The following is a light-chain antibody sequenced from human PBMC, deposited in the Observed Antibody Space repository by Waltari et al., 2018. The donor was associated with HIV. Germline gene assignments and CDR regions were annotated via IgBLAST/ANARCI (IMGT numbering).Light chain of an antibody. Sequence: DIQMTQSPSSLSASVGDRVTSTCRASQAISNSLAWYQQKQGKAPNLLLYAASRLQSGVPSRFSGSGSGTDYTLTINSLQPEDFATYFCQQYYNTWTFGQGTKVEVK. CDR1: QAISNS. CDR2: AAS. CDR3: QQYYNTWT. V-gene: IGKV1-NL1*01. J-gene: IGKJ1*01.